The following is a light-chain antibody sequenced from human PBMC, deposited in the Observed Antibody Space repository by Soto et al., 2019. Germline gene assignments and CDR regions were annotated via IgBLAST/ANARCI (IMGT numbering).Light chain of an antibody. CDR3: QQYNNWGLS. CDR1: ENVGTN. CDR2: GSS. J-gene: IGKJ4*01. Sequence: IVLTQSPATLSVSPGERVTLSCRASENVGTNLAWYQQRPGQPPRILIYGSSPRATGISATFSGSGSRTEFTLTIRRLQSEDTAVYSCQQYNNWGLSFGGGTRVEIK. V-gene: IGKV3D-15*01.